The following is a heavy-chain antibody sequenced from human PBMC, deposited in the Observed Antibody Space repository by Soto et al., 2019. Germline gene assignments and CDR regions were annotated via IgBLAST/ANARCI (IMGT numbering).Heavy chain of an antibody. CDR1: GFTFSGYN. Sequence: GGSLRLSCAASGFTFSGYNMNWVRQAPGKGLEWVSYISSTNSTKYYADSVKGRFTISRDNPKNSLYLQMNSLRGEDTAVYYCAKETVEYYFDYWGQGTLVTVSS. D-gene: IGHD3-3*01. J-gene: IGHJ4*02. CDR2: ISSTNSTK. V-gene: IGHV3-48*01. CDR3: AKETVEYYFDY.